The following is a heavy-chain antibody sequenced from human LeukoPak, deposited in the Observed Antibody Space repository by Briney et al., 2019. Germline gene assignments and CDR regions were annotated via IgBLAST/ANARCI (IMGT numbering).Heavy chain of an antibody. CDR2: IIPIFGTA. CDR3: ATVLDYGNWFDP. J-gene: IGHJ5*02. V-gene: IGHV1-69*05. CDR1: RGTFSSYA. Sequence: SVKVSCKASRGTFSSYAISWVRQAPAQGVEWMGGIIPIFGTANYAQKFQGRVTITTDESTSTAYMELSSLRSQDTAVYYWATVLDYGNWFDPWGQGTLVTVSS. D-gene: IGHD4-17*01.